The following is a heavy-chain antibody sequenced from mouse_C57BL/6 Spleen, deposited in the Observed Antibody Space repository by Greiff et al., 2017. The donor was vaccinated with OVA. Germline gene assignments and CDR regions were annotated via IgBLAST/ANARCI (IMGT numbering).Heavy chain of an antibody. D-gene: IGHD1-1*01. J-gene: IGHJ3*01. CDR3: TTNDGSSLFAY. Sequence: VQLQQSGAELVRPGASVKLSCTASGFNIKDDYMHWVKQRPEQGLEWIGWIDPENGDTEYASKFQGKATITADTSSNTAYLQLSSLTSEDTAGYYCTTNDGSSLFAYWGQGTLVTVSA. CDR1: GFNIKDDY. V-gene: IGHV14-4*01. CDR2: IDPENGDT.